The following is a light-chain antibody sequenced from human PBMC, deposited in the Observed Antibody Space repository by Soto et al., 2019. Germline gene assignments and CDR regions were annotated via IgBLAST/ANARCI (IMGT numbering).Light chain of an antibody. CDR3: QQSYSTPRT. V-gene: IGKV1-39*01. Sequence: DIQMTQSQSSLSASVGDRVTITCRASQSISSYLNWYQQKPGKAPKLLIYAASSLQSGVPSRFSGCGSGTDFTLTISSLQPEDFATYYCQQSYSTPRTFGQGTKLEIK. CDR1: QSISSY. J-gene: IGKJ2*01. CDR2: AAS.